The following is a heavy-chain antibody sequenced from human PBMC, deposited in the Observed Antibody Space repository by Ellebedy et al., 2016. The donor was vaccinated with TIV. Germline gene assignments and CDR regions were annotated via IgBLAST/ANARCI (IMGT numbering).Heavy chain of an antibody. CDR2: ISATSSNT. D-gene: IGHD6-6*01. Sequence: GESLKISCAASGFTFSNYGMNWVRQAPGKGLEWVSYISATSSNTNFADSVKGRFTISRDNAKNSLYLQMNNLRAEDTAVYYSTQGGAARPGYWGQGTLVTVSS. CDR3: TQGGAARPGY. CDR1: GFTFSNYG. J-gene: IGHJ4*02. V-gene: IGHV3-48*01.